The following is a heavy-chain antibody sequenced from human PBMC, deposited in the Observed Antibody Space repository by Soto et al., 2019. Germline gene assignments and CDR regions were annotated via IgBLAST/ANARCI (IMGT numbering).Heavy chain of an antibody. CDR2: IIPIFGTA. V-gene: IGHV1-69*13. D-gene: IGHD2-2*01. Sequence: SVKVSCKASGGTFSSYAISWVRQAPGQGLEWMGGIIPIFGTANYAQKFQGRVTITADESTSTAYMELSSLRSEDTAVYYCARDRPLRLGVPDAMNVPDYYYYGMDVWGQGTTVTVSS. J-gene: IGHJ6*02. CDR1: GGTFSSYA. CDR3: ARDRPLRLGVPDAMNVPDYYYYGMDV.